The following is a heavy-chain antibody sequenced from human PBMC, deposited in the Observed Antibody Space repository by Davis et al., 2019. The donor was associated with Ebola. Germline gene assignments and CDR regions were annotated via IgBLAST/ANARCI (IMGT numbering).Heavy chain of an antibody. V-gene: IGHV1-46*01. J-gene: IGHJ6*02. CDR2: INPSGGST. CDR1: GYTFTSYY. D-gene: IGHD3-22*01. Sequence: ASVKVSCKASGYTFTSYYMHWVRQAPGQGLEWMGIINPSGGSTSYAQKFQGRVTMTRDTSTSTVYMELSSLRSEDTAVYYCARDFTMIVVVDYYYYYYGMDVWGQGTTVTVSS. CDR3: ARDFTMIVVVDYYYYYYGMDV.